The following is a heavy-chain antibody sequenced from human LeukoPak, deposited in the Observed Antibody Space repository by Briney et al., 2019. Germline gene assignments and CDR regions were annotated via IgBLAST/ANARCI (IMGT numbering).Heavy chain of an antibody. Sequence: SETLSLTCAVYGGSFSGYYWSWIRQPPGKGLEWIGEINHSGSTNYNPSLKSRVTISVDTSKNQFSLKLSSVTAADTAVYYCARGPRRTMVWGVPELWGQGTLVTVSS. V-gene: IGHV4-34*01. CDR2: INHSGST. CDR3: ARGPRRTMVWGVPEL. CDR1: GGSFSGYY. D-gene: IGHD3-10*01. J-gene: IGHJ4*02.